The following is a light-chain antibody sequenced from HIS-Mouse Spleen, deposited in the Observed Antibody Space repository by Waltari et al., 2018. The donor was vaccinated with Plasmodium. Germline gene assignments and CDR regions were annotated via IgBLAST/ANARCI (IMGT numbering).Light chain of an antibody. Sequence: SYELTQPPSVSVSPGQTARINCSVDALPKKYAYWYQQKSGQALVLIIYEDSKRPSGIPERFSGASAGTMATLTISGAQVEDEADYYCYSTDSSGNHRVFGGGTKLTVL. J-gene: IGLJ3*02. CDR1: ALPKKY. CDR2: EDS. V-gene: IGLV3-10*01. CDR3: YSTDSSGNHRV.